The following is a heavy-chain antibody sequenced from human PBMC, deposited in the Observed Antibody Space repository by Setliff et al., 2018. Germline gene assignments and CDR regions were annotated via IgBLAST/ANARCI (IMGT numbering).Heavy chain of an antibody. D-gene: IGHD6-13*01. CDR1: GFTFSSYA. J-gene: IGHJ1*01. Sequence: HPGGSLRLSCAASGFTFSSYAMHWVRQAPGKGLEWVAVISYDGSNKYYADSVKGRFTISRDNSKNTLYLQMNSLRAEGTAVYYCARDRKRRSSSWENYFQHWGQGTLVTVSS. V-gene: IGHV3-30*04. CDR3: ARDRKRRSSSWENYFQH. CDR2: ISYDGSNK.